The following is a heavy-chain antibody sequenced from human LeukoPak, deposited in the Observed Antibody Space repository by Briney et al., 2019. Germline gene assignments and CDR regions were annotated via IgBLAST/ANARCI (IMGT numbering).Heavy chain of an antibody. D-gene: IGHD3-9*01. J-gene: IGHJ4*02. CDR2: ISHDGSNK. CDR3: ASSGDYDILTGYSDY. CDR1: GFTFSSYA. V-gene: IGHV3-30*04. Sequence: QSGGSLRLSCAASGFTFSSYAMHWVRQAPGKGLEWVAVISHDGSNKYYADSVKGRFTISRDNSKNTLYLQMNSLRAEDTAVYYCASSGDYDILTGYSDYWGQGTLVNVSS.